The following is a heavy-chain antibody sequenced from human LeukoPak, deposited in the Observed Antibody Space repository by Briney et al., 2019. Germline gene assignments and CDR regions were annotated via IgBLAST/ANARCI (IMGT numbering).Heavy chain of an antibody. CDR3: ARGGGYGDSQNRIGAFDI. CDR2: IYYSGST. D-gene: IGHD4-17*01. CDR1: GGSISNYY. V-gene: IGHV4-59*01. Sequence: PSEPLSLTCTVSGGSISNYYWSWIRQPPGKGLEWVGRIYYSGSTNYNPSLESRVTISVETSKTQFSLKLSSVTAADTAVYYGARGGGYGDSQNRIGAFDIWGQGTMVTVSS. J-gene: IGHJ3*02.